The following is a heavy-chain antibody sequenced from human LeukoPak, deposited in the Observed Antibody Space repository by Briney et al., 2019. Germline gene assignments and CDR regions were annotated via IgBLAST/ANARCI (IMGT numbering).Heavy chain of an antibody. CDR1: GFTFSYYA. J-gene: IGHJ4*02. D-gene: IGHD3-10*01. CDR3: TKDQRGYGRIVDY. V-gene: IGHV3-23*01. Sequence: GGSLRLSCAASGFTFSYYAMSWVRQAPGKGLECVSSISGSGSSTYYADSVKGRFTISRDNSKNTLYLQMNSLRAEDTAVYYCTKDQRGYGRIVDYWGQGTLVTISS. CDR2: ISGSGSST.